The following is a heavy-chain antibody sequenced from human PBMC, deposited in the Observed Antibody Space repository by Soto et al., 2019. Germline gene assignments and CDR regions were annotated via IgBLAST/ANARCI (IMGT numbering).Heavy chain of an antibody. CDR2: MHYTGFS. CDR1: GDSVTENY. J-gene: IGHJ4*02. V-gene: IGHV4-59*02. D-gene: IGHD2-2*01. Sequence: SETLSLTCAFSGDSVTENYLTWIRQSPEKGLEWIGYMHYTGFSFYNPSLKSRVTISVDKSKNQFTLKLTSVTAADTAVYYCARVVGEGCSSTSCYRFDYWGQGTLVTVSS. CDR3: ARVVGEGCSSTSCYRFDY.